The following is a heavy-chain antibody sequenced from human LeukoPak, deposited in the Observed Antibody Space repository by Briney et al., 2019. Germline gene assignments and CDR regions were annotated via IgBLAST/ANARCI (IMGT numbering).Heavy chain of an antibody. D-gene: IGHD4-17*01. Sequence: SETLSLTCTVSGGSISSYYWSWIRQPAGKGLEWIGRIYTSGSTNYNPSLKSRVTMSLDTSKNQFSLKLSSVTAADTAVYYCARSPQGTATTANWLDPWGQGTLVTVSS. CDR1: GGSISSYY. V-gene: IGHV4-4*07. CDR2: IYTSGST. J-gene: IGHJ5*02. CDR3: ARSPQGTATTANWLDP.